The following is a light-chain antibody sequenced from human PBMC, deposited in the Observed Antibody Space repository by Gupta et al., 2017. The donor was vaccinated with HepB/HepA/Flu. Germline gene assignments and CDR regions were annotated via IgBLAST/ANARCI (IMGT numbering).Light chain of an antibody. Sequence: DIQMTQSPSSLSVSVGDRVTITCRASQSISSYLNWYQQKPGKAPKLLIYAASSLQSGVPSRFSGSGSGTDFTLTISSLQPEDFATYYCQQSYRNPWTFGQGTKVEIK. CDR1: QSISSY. CDR3: QQSYRNPWT. CDR2: AAS. V-gene: IGKV1-39*01. J-gene: IGKJ1*01.